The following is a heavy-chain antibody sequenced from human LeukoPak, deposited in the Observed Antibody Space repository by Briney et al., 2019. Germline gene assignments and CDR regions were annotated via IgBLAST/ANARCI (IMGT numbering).Heavy chain of an antibody. CDR2: INHSGNT. D-gene: IGHD3-9*01. J-gene: IGHJ4*02. CDR3: ARAGVWLPAV. Sequence: SETLSLTCAVSGASISSDKWWSWVRQPPGKGLEWIGEINHSGNTNYSPSLKCRVTMSADKSKNEFSLRLTSVTAADTAVYYCARAGVWLPAVWGQGTLVTVSS. CDR1: GASISSDKW. V-gene: IGHV4-4*02.